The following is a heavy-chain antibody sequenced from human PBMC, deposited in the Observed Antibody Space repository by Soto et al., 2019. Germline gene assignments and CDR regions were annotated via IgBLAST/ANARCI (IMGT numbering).Heavy chain of an antibody. J-gene: IGHJ4*02. CDR3: ARVTLAGRGGVDY. V-gene: IGHV4-38-2*01. CDR2: IYHSGNT. D-gene: IGHD2-21*01. CDR1: GYSISLGYY. Sequence: SETLSLTCAVSGYSISLGYYWGWIRQPPGKGLEWIGSIYHSGNTYYNPSLKSRVSISLDTSKNHFSLELTSVTAADTAVYYCARVTLAGRGGVDYWGMGPLVP.